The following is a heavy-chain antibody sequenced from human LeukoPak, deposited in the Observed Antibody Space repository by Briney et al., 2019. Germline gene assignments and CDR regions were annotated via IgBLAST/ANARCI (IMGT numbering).Heavy chain of an antibody. Sequence: SETLSLTCAVYGGSFSGYYWSWIRQPPGKGLEWIGEINHSGSTNYDPSLKSRVTISVDTSKNQFSPKLSSVTAADTAVYYCARGIIVVVPAARYNSGAPHRFDPWGQGTLVTVSS. CDR1: GGSFSGYY. CDR2: INHSGST. V-gene: IGHV4-34*01. CDR3: ARGIIVVVPAARYNSGAPHRFDP. D-gene: IGHD2-2*01. J-gene: IGHJ5*02.